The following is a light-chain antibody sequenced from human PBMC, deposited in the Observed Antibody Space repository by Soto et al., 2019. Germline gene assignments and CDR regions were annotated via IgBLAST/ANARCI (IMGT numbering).Light chain of an antibody. CDR1: NSDVGGYNH. CDR3: CSYTANFPRV. Sequence: QSALTQPRSVSGSPGQSVTISCTGTNSDVGGYNHVSWYQHHPGEAPKVMIYDVTKRPSGVPDRFSGSKSGNTASLTISGLQAVDEADYYCCSYTANFPRVFGGGTKVTVL. V-gene: IGLV2-11*01. CDR2: DVT. J-gene: IGLJ3*02.